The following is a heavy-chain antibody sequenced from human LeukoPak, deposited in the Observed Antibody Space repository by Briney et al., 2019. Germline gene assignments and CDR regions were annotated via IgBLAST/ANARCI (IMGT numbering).Heavy chain of an antibody. CDR3: GRLATVVSPFDP. CDR1: GYRFSDYW. D-gene: IGHD4-23*01. CDR2: IYPGDSDT. J-gene: IGHJ5*02. V-gene: IGHV5-51*01. Sequence: GESLKISCKGSGYRFSDYWIGWVRQMPGKGLEWMGIIYPGDSDTRYSPSFRGQVTISADKSISTAYLQWSSLKASDTAMYYCGRLATVVSPFDPWGQGTLVTVSS.